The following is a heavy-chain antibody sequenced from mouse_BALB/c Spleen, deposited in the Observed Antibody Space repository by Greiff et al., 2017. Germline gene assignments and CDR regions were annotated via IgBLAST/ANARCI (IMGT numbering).Heavy chain of an antibody. CDR1: GFTFSSYT. J-gene: IGHJ2*01. V-gene: IGHV5-12-2*01. CDR3: ARQGDYGYDDY. CDR2: ISNGGGST. Sequence: DVHLVESGGGLVQPGGSLKLSCAASGFTFSSYTMSWVRQTPEKRLEWVAYISNGGGSTYYPDTVKGRFTISRDNAKNTLYLQMSSLKSEDTAMYYCARQGDYGYDDYWGQGTTLTVSS. D-gene: IGHD1-2*01.